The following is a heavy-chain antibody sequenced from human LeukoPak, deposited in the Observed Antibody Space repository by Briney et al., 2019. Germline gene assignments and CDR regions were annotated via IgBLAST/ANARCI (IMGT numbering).Heavy chain of an antibody. Sequence: SETLSLTCAVYGGSLSGYYWNWIRQPPGKGLEWIGEINHSGSTKNNPSLKSRVSISVDRSKNQVSLKLNFVTAADTAVYYCARGLGRFDPWGQGTLVTVSS. V-gene: IGHV4-34*01. CDR2: INHSGST. J-gene: IGHJ5*02. CDR3: ARGLGRFDP. CDR1: GGSLSGYY.